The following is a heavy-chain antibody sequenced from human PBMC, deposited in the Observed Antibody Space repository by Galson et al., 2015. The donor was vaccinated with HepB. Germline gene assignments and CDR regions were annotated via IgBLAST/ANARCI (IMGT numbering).Heavy chain of an antibody. CDR3: ARWGREEYQLLFGGWFDP. CDR1: GYSFTSYW. Sequence: QSGAEVKKPGESLKISCKGSGYSFTSYWIGWVRQMPGKGLEWMGIIYPGDSDTRYSPSFQGQVTISADKSISTAYLQWSSLKASDTAMYYCARWGREEYQLLFGGWFDPWGQGTLVTVSS. J-gene: IGHJ5*02. CDR2: IYPGDSDT. V-gene: IGHV5-51*01. D-gene: IGHD2-2*01.